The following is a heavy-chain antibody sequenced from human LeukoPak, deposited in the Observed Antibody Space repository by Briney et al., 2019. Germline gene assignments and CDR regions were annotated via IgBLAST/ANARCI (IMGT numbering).Heavy chain of an antibody. CDR3: ARELVGSYDSSGYFDY. J-gene: IGHJ4*02. CDR2: ISYDGSNK. D-gene: IGHD3-22*01. Sequence: GKSLRLSCTASGLTFNTYAMHWVRQAPGKGLEWVAVISYDGSNKYYADSVKGRFTISRDNSKNTLYLQMNSLRAEDTAVYYCARELVGSYDSSGYFDYWGQGTLVTVSS. V-gene: IGHV3-30-3*01. CDR1: GLTFNTYA.